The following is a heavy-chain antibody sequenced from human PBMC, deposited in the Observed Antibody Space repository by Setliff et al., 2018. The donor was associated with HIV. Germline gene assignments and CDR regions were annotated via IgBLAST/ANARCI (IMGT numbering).Heavy chain of an antibody. D-gene: IGHD4-17*01. CDR2: IWYGGTNI. CDR3: ARDRGYGDYVFDY. Sequence: GGSLRLSCAASGFTFNTYGMHWVRQAPGRGLEWVAVIWYGGTNIYYADSVKGRFTISRDNSKNTPYLQMNSLRAEDTAVYYCARDRGYGDYVFDYWGQGTLVTV. V-gene: IGHV3-33*01. CDR1: GFTFNTYG. J-gene: IGHJ4*02.